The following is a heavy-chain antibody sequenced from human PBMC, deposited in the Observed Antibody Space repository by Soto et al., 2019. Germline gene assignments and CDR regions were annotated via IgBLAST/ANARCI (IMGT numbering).Heavy chain of an antibody. J-gene: IGHJ6*02. CDR3: ARGLYGSYPYYYGMDV. CDR1: GFTFSSYG. CDR2: IWYDGSNK. D-gene: IGHD1-26*01. Sequence: RRLSCAASGFTFSSYGMHWVRQAPGKGLEWVAVIWYDGSNKYYADSVKGRFTISRDNSKNTLYLQMNSLRAEDTAVYYCARGLYGSYPYYYGMDVWGQGTTVTVSS. V-gene: IGHV3-33*01.